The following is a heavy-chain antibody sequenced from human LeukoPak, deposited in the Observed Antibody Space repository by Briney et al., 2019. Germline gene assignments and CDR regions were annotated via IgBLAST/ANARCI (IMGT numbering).Heavy chain of an antibody. Sequence: GGSLRLSCAASGFTFSTSHMHWVRQAPGKGLEWVAVISHDGSIIFYADSVEGRFTISRDNSKNTLYLQMNGLRPEDTAVYYCAREGSSSGYAGIFDCWGQGTLVSISS. J-gene: IGHJ4*02. V-gene: IGHV3-30-3*01. CDR2: ISHDGSII. CDR3: AREGSSSGYAGIFDC. CDR1: GFTFSTSH. D-gene: IGHD2-2*01.